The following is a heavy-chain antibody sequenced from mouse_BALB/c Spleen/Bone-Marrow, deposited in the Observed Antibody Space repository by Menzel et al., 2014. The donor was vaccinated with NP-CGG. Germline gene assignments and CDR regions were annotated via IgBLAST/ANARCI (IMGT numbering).Heavy chain of an antibody. CDR1: GYAFTNYL. Sequence: QVQLQQSGAELVRPGTSVKVSCKASGYAFTNYLIEWVKQRPGQGLEWIGVINPGSGGTNYNEKFKGKATLTADKSSSTAYMQLSSLTSEDSAVYFCAREMIKGFAYWGQGTLVTVSA. CDR3: AREMIKGFAY. V-gene: IGHV1-54*01. D-gene: IGHD2-4*01. J-gene: IGHJ3*01. CDR2: INPGSGGT.